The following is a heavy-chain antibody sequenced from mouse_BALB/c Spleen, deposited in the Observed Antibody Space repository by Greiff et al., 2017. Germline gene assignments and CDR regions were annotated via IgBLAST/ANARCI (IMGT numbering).Heavy chain of an antibody. CDR2: IYPGNVNT. V-gene: IGHV1S56*01. Sequence: QVQLQLSGPELVKPGASVRISCKASGYTFTSYYIHGVKQRPGQGLEGIGWIYPGNVNTKYNEKFKGKATLTADKSSSTAYMQLSSLTSEDSAVYFCARYGNYDVAWFAYWGQGTLVTVSA. J-gene: IGHJ3*01. D-gene: IGHD2-1*01. CDR1: GYTFTSYY. CDR3: ARYGNYDVAWFAY.